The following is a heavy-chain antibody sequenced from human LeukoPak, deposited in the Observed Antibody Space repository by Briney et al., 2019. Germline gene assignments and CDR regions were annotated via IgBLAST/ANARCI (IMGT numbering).Heavy chain of an antibody. CDR1: GGSISSGSYY. J-gene: IGHJ4*02. Sequence: SETLSLTCTVSGGSISSGSYYWSWIRQPAGKGLEWIGEINHSGSTNYNPSLKSRVTISVDTSKNQFSLKLSSVTAADTAVYYCARERDYYFDYWGQGTLVTVSS. V-gene: IGHV4-61*10. D-gene: IGHD3/OR15-3a*01. CDR3: ARERDYYFDY. CDR2: INHSGST.